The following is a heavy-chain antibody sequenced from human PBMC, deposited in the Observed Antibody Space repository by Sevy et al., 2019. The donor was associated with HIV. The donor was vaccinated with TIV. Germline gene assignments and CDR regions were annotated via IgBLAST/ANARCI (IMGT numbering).Heavy chain of an antibody. Sequence: GGSLRLSCATSGFTFSNYAMHWIRQAPGKGLEWVAVIWYDGTDKYYADSVKGRFTISRDNSKNTLYLQMNSLRVEDTAVYYWARYWGRDGHSIDYWGQGTLVTVSS. V-gene: IGHV3-33*01. CDR2: IWYDGTDK. D-gene: IGHD3-16*01. CDR3: ARYWGRDGHSIDY. CDR1: GFTFSNYA. J-gene: IGHJ4*02.